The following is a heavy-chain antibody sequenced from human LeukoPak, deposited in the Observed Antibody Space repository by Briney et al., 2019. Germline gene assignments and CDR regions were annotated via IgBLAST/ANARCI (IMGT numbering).Heavy chain of an antibody. V-gene: IGHV3-48*03. CDR1: GFTFSSYE. CDR2: ISSSGSTI. CDR3: ARGDFRWEMSTTIAFDI. D-gene: IGHD5-24*01. J-gene: IGHJ3*02. Sequence: PGGSLRLSCAASGFTFSSYEMNWVRQAPGKGLEWVSYISSSGSTIYYADSVKGRFIISRDNAKNSLYLQMNSLRAEDTAVYYCARGDFRWEMSTTIAFDIWGQGTMVTVSS.